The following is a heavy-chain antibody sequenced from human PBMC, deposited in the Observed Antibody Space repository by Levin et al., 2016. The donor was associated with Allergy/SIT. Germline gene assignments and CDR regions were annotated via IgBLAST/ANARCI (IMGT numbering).Heavy chain of an antibody. CDR2: ISWNSGSI. CDR3: AKDMGDFWSGYYYYGMDV. J-gene: IGHJ6*02. V-gene: IGHV3-9*01. Sequence: PGKGLEWVSGISWNSGSIGYADSVKGRFTISRDNAKNSLYLQMNSLRAEDTALYYCAKDMGDFWSGYYYYGMDVWGQGTTVTVSS. D-gene: IGHD3-3*01.